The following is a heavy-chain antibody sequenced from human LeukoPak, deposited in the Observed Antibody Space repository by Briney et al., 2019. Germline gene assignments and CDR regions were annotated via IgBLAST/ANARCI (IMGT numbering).Heavy chain of an antibody. CDR3: AKSSYYDSSGYYREYYFDH. D-gene: IGHD3-22*01. V-gene: IGHV3-23*01. CDR2: IGSSGGGI. Sequence: GGSLRLSCAASGFTFSTYTMYWVRHPPGKRLEWVSIIGSSGGGIHYADSVKGRFTISRDNSKNTLYLQMNSLRAEDTTVYYCAKSSYYDSSGYYREYYFDHWGQGTLVTVSS. J-gene: IGHJ4*02. CDR1: GFTFSTYT.